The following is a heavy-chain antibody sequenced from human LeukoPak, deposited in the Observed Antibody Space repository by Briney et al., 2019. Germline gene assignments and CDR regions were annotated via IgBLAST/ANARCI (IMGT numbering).Heavy chain of an antibody. CDR1: GYTFTSYD. CDR2: INPNSGGT. CDR3: ARDFSNTPDY. V-gene: IGHV1-2*02. Sequence: ASVKVSCKASGYTFTSYDINWVRQATGQGLEWMGWINPNSGGTNYAQKFQGRVTMTRDTSISTAYMELSRLRSDDTAVYYCARDFSNTPDYWGQGTLVTVSS. J-gene: IGHJ4*02. D-gene: IGHD4-11*01.